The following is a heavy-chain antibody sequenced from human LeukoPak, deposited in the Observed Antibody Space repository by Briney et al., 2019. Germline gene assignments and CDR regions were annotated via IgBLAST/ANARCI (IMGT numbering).Heavy chain of an antibody. J-gene: IGHJ2*01. CDR3: ARDRDYWYFDL. D-gene: IGHD3-10*01. V-gene: IGHV3-53*01. CDR2: IYSGGST. Sequence: PGGSLRLSCAASGFTVSSSYMSWVRQGPGKGLEWVSVIYSGGSTYYADSVKGRFAISRDNSKNTLYLQMNSLRAEDTAVYYCARDRDYWYFDLWGRGTLVTVSS. CDR1: GFTVSSSY.